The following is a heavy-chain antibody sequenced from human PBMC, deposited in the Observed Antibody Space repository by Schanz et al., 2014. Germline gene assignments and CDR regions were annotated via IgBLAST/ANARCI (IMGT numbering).Heavy chain of an antibody. Sequence: EVQLVESGGGLVKPGGSLRLSCAASGFNFSDYAMCWVRQAPGKGLEWVSAISGGGGTTYYADSVKGRFTISRDNSKNTLYLQLNSLRADDTAVYYCARAGYDADNWFDPWGQGTLVTVSS. J-gene: IGHJ5*02. CDR3: ARAGYDADNWFDP. CDR2: ISGGGGTT. D-gene: IGHD2-2*01. V-gene: IGHV3-23*04. CDR1: GFNFSDYA.